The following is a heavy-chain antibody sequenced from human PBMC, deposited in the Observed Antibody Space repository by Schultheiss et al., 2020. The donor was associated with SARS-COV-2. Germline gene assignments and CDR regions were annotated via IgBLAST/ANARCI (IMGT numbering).Heavy chain of an antibody. D-gene: IGHD5-24*01. CDR3: AREMATIRGTFDY. Sequence: SQTLSLTCAVYGGSFSGYYWSWIRQPPGKGLEWIGSIYYSGSTYYNPSLKSRVTISVDTSKNQFSLKLSSVTAADTAVYYCAREMATIRGTFDYWGQGTLVTVSS. CDR1: GGSFSGYY. J-gene: IGHJ4*02. V-gene: IGHV4-34*01. CDR2: IYYSGST.